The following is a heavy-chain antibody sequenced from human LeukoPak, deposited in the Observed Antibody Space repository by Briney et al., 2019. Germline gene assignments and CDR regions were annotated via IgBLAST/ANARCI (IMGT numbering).Heavy chain of an antibody. Sequence: QPGGSLRLSCAASGFTLSSYAMSWVRQAPGKGLEWVSAISGSGGSTYYADSVKGRFTISRDNSKNTLYLQMNSLRAEDTAVYYCAKDGGPPFSSSWYSAVHFDYWGQGTLVTVSS. J-gene: IGHJ4*02. D-gene: IGHD6-13*01. CDR2: ISGSGGST. CDR1: GFTLSSYA. CDR3: AKDGGPPFSSSWYSAVHFDY. V-gene: IGHV3-23*01.